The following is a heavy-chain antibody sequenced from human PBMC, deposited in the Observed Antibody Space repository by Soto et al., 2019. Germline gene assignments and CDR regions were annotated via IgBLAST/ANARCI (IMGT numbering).Heavy chain of an antibody. CDR1: GFNFDNYG. V-gene: IGHV3-33*08. J-gene: IGHJ4*02. Sequence: GGSLRLSCQASGFNFDNYGMHWVRQAPGKGLEWVAVIWYDGSNKYYADSVKGRFTISRDNSKNTLYLQMNSLRAEDTTVYYCARDQQWLVRFYFDFWGQGTLVTVSS. D-gene: IGHD6-19*01. CDR3: ARDQQWLVRFYFDF. CDR2: IWYDGSNK.